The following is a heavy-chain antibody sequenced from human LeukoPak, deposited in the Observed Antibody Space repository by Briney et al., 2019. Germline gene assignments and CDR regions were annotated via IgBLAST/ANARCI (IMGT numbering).Heavy chain of an antibody. D-gene: IGHD6-13*01. CDR3: ARDRVWTVLY. CDR2: IKHDETEK. V-gene: IGHV3-7*01. J-gene: IGHJ4*02. CDR1: GFTFSSHC. Sequence: GGSLRLSCVASGFTFSSHCMTWVRQAPGKGPEWVASIKHDETEKFYVDTVKGRFTISRDNAKNSLYLQMNSLRAEDTAVYYCARDRVWTVLYWGQGTLVTVSS.